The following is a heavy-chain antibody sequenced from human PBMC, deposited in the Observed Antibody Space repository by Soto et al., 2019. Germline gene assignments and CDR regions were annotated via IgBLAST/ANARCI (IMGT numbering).Heavy chain of an antibody. CDR2: VKSKADGGSG. CDR1: GFPFNNAW. D-gene: IGHD1-7*01. Sequence: EVQLVESGGGLVKPGGSLRLSCAASGFPFNNAWINWVRQVPGKGLEWVGRVKSKADGGSGDYAAPVKGRFVVQRDDSHDIVYLQMNSLKIEDTGVYYGTTNYRTALPEIRFAYWGRGTQVPVSS. J-gene: IGHJ4*01. V-gene: IGHV3-15*07. CDR3: TTNYRTALPEIRFAY.